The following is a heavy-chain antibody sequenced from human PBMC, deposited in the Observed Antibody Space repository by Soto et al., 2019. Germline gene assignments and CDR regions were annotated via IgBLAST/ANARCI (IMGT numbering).Heavy chain of an antibody. CDR2: ISYDGSNK. D-gene: IGHD2-15*01. CDR3: AKAKGYCSGGSCYLDY. CDR1: GFTFSSYG. Sequence: QVQLVESGGGVVQPGRSLRLSCAASGFTFSSYGMHWVRQAPGKGLEWVAVISYDGSNKYYADSVKGRFTISRDNSKNXLYLQLNSLRAEDTAVYYCAKAKGYCSGGSCYLDYWGQGTLVTVSS. J-gene: IGHJ4*02. V-gene: IGHV3-30*18.